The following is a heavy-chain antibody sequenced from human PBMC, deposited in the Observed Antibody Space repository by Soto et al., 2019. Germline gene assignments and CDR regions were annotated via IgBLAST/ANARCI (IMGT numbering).Heavy chain of an antibody. Sequence: QVQLVESGGGVVQPGTSLRLSCAASGFTFRNFGMHWVRQAPGKGLEWVEVTAYDGSYKNVADSVKGRFITSRDNSKNTLYLQMNSLRAEDTAVYYCAKGRLGCSSWPFDAFDIWGQGTMVTVSS. CDR1: GFTFRNFG. J-gene: IGHJ3*02. V-gene: IGHV3-30*18. CDR2: TAYDGSYK. D-gene: IGHD6-13*01. CDR3: AKGRLGCSSWPFDAFDI.